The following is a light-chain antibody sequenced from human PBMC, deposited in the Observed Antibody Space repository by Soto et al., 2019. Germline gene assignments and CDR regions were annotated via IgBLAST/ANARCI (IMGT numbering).Light chain of an antibody. V-gene: IGLV2-23*01. J-gene: IGLJ2*01. CDR2: EGS. Sequence: QSALTQPASVSGSPGLSITISCTGTSSDVGSYNLVSWYQQHPGKAPQLMIYEGSKRPSGVSNRFSGSKAGNTASLTISGLQAEDEADYYCCSYAGSSTHVVFGGGTKLTVL. CDR3: CSYAGSSTHVV. CDR1: SSDVGSYNL.